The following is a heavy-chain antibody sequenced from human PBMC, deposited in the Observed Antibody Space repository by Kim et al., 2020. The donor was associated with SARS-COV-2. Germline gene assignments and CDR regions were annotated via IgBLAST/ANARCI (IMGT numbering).Heavy chain of an antibody. CDR1: GLTISSFW. Sequence: GGSLRLSCAASGLTISSFWMHWVRQAPGKGLVWVSRLNSDGSEIDYADSVKGRFTISRDNAQNTLYLQMNSLRAEDTAVYFCARDASPLKYYNYYGMDVWGQGTTVTVSS. CDR3: ARDASPLKYYNYYGMDV. CDR2: LNSDGSEI. V-gene: IGHV3-74*01. J-gene: IGHJ6*02.